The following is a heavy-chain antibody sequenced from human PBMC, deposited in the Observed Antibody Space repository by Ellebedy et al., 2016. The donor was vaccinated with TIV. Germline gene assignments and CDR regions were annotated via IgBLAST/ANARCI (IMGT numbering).Heavy chain of an antibody. V-gene: IGHV1-2*02. D-gene: IGHD3-10*01. Sequence: AASVKVSCKVSGYIFTDYYIHWFRQPPGQEFEWMGWINPNNGGTNYAQKFQDRVTMTRDTTISTVYMDLSRLTADDTAVYYCTRGPSGGYFDYWGQGTLVPVSS. CDR3: TRGPSGGYFDY. CDR2: INPNNGGT. CDR1: GYIFTDYY. J-gene: IGHJ4*02.